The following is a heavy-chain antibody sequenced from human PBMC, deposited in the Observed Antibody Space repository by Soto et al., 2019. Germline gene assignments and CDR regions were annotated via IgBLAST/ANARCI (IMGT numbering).Heavy chain of an antibody. Sequence: QVQLQETAPGLVKPSQPLSLTCTVSGGSISSGDYYWSWIRQPPGKDLECIGYIYYRGSTYYNPSLKSRIPISVDTSKNQLSLKLSSVTAADTAVYYGASLKLGYSTFDPWGQGPLVTVSS. D-gene: IGHD5-18*01. CDR1: GGSISSGDYY. CDR2: IYYRGST. CDR3: ASLKLGYSTFDP. V-gene: IGHV4-30-4*01. J-gene: IGHJ5*02.